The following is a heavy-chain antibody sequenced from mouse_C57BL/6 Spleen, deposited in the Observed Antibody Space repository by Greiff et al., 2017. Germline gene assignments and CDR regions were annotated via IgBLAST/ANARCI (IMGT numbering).Heavy chain of an antibody. Sequence: EVQLQESGPGLVKPSQSLSLTCSVTGYSITSGYYWNWIRQFPGNKLEWMGYISYDGSNNYNPSLKNRISITRDTSKNQFFLKLNSVTTEDTATYYCANGYDGRFDYWGQGTTLTVSS. CDR1: GYSITSGYY. J-gene: IGHJ2*01. CDR2: ISYDGSN. D-gene: IGHD2-2*01. V-gene: IGHV3-6*01. CDR3: ANGYDGRFDY.